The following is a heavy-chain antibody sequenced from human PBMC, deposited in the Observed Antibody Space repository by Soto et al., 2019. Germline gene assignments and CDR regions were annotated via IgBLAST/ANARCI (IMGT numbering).Heavy chain of an antibody. J-gene: IGHJ5*01. CDR3: ASMIGDPVLSFDS. CDR1: GGSISSYY. V-gene: IGHV4-59*01. CDR2: IFYSGST. D-gene: IGHD3-10*02. Sequence: QVQLQESGPGLVKPSETLSLTCTVSGGSISSYYWSWIRQPPGKGLEWIGFIFYSGSTSYNPSLKRRVPIALDTSEYQFSLKLNSVTAADTAVYYCASMIGDPVLSFDSWGQGTLVAVSS.